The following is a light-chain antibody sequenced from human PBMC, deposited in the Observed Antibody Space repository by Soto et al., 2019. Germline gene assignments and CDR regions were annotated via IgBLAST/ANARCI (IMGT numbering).Light chain of an antibody. CDR3: CSYAGRSTPYV. J-gene: IGLJ1*01. V-gene: IGLV2-11*01. CDR1: SSDVGGYNY. Sequence: QSALTQARSLSGFAGQSGTISCTGTSSDVGGYNYVSWYQQHPGKVPKLMIYDVSKRPSGVPDRFSGSKSGNTASLTISGLQADDEADYYCCSYAGRSTPYVFGTGTKVTVL. CDR2: DVS.